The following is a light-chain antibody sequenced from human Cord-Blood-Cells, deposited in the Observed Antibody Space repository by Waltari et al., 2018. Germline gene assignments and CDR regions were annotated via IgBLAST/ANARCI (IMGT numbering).Light chain of an antibody. J-gene: IGKJ1*01. CDR3: QQSYSTPWT. CDR2: AAS. CDR1: QSISSY. Sequence: DIQMTQSPSSLSASVGDRVTITCRASQSISSYLNWYQQKPGKAPKRLIYAASSLQSGVPSRFSGSGSWTDFTLTISSLQPEDFATYYCQQSYSTPWTFGQGTKVEIK. V-gene: IGKV1-39*01.